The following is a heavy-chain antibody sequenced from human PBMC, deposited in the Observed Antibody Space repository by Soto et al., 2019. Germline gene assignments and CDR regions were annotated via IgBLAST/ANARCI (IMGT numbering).Heavy chain of an antibody. V-gene: IGHV1-8*01. J-gene: IGHJ4*02. CDR1: GYTFTSYD. D-gene: IGHD5-18*01. CDR3: ASTRGYSYGLDY. Sequence: QVQLVQSGAEVKKPGASVKVSCKASGYTFTSYDINWVRQATGQGLEWMGWMNPNSGNTGYAQKFQGRVTMTRNTSISTAYMELSSMRSEDTAVYYCASTRGYSYGLDYWGQGTLVTVSS. CDR2: MNPNSGNT.